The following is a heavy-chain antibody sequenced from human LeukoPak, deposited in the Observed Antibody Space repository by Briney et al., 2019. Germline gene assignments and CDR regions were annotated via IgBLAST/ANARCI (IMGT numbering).Heavy chain of an antibody. J-gene: IGHJ4*02. D-gene: IGHD6-13*01. V-gene: IGHV3-30-3*01. CDR1: GFTFSNYA. CDR2: ISYDGSNK. Sequence: SGGSLRLSCAASGFTFSNYAMHWVRQAPGKGLEWVALISYDGSNKYYADSVKGRFTISRDNSENTLYLQMNSLRAEDTAVYYCARSLAGTGYYFDYWGQGTLVTVSS. CDR3: ARSLAGTGYYFDY.